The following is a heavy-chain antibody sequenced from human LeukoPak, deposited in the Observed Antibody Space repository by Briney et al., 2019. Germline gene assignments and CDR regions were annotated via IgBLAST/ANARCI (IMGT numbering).Heavy chain of an antibody. V-gene: IGHV3-48*03. CDR2: ISSSGSTI. CDR1: GFTFSSYE. J-gene: IGHJ4*02. Sequence: PGGSLRLSCAASGFTFSSYEMNWVRQAPGKGLEWVSYISSSGSTIYYADSVKGRFTISRDNAKNSLCLQMNSLRAEDTAVYYCATRPGTVEDYWGQGTLVTVSS. CDR3: ATRPGTVEDY. D-gene: IGHD1-1*01.